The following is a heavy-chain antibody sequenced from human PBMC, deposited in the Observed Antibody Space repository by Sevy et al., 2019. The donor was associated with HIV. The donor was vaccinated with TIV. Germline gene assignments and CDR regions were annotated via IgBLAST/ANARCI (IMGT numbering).Heavy chain of an antibody. V-gene: IGHV3-15*01. J-gene: IGHJ4*02. Sequence: GGSLRLSCAASGFTFSNAWMSWVRQAPGKGLEWVGRIKSKTDGGTTDYAAPVKGRFTISRDDSKNTLYLQMNSLKTEDTAVYYCTTDPLAWLLDVDYWGQGTLVTVSS. D-gene: IGHD3-9*01. CDR1: GFTFSNAW. CDR3: TTDPLAWLLDVDY. CDR2: IKSKTDGGTT.